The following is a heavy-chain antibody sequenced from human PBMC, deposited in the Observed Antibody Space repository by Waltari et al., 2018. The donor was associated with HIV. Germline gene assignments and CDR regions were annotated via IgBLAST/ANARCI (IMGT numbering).Heavy chain of an antibody. CDR2: INSGGSSK. V-gene: IGHV3-11*04. D-gene: IGHD2-8*01. CDR3: AKMGGVFYRFDA. J-gene: IGHJ5*02. Sequence: QIHLVESGGGLVKPGGSLRLSCAASGFTFSAYDMSWIRQAPGKQPEGVSYINSGGSSKYFADFVNGRFTISRDNSENSLYLQMNNLRAEDTAVYYCAKMGGVFYRFDAWGQGTLVTVSS. CDR1: GFTFSAYD.